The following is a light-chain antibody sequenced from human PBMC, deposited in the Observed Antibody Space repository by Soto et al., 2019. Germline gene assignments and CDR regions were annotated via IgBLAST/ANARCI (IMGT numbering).Light chain of an antibody. CDR3: ASWDDSLNGHLV. CDR2: ANN. CDR1: SSNIGGHS. Sequence: QSVLTQPPSASGTPGQRVTISCSGSSSNIGGHSVNWYQQLPGAAPKVVVFANNERASGVPDRISGSKTGASASLAISGLQSEDEADYYCASWDDSLNGHLVFGGGTKLTVL. V-gene: IGLV1-44*01. J-gene: IGLJ2*01.